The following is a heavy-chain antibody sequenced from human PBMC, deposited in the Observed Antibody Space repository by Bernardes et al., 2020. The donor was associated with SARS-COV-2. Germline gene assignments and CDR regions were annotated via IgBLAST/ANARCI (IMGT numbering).Heavy chain of an antibody. CDR1: GFTFSTYP. CDR2: IIPHFGTT. Sequence: SVKVSCKASGFTFSTYPLIWVRQAPGQGLECMGGIIPHFGTTNYAQNFQGRVTIAADESTGTVYMELSSLRSEDTAMYYCARSGTYPDAFDIWGQGTMVTVSS. D-gene: IGHD1-26*01. V-gene: IGHV1-69*13. CDR3: ARSGTYPDAFDI. J-gene: IGHJ3*02.